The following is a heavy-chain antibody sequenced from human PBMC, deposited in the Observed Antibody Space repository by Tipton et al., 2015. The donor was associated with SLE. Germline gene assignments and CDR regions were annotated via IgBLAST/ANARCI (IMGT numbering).Heavy chain of an antibody. CDR3: ASYGVALDY. CDR1: GGSISSYY. J-gene: IGHJ4*02. D-gene: IGHD3-3*01. Sequence: TLSLTCTVSGGSISSYYWSWIRQPPGKGLEWIGYIYYSGSTNYNPSLKSRVTISVDTPKNQFSLKLSSVTAADTAVYYCASYGVALDYWGQGTLVTVSS. V-gene: IGHV4-59*01. CDR2: IYYSGST.